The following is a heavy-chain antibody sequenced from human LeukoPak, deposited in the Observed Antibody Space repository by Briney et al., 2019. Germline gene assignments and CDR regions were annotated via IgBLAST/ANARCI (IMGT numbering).Heavy chain of an antibody. Sequence: GASVKVSCKASGYTFTSYDINWVRQATGQGLEWMGWMNPNSGNIGYAQKFQGRVTITRNTSISTAYMELSSLRSEDTAVYYCVLTIFGVARDYWGQGTLVTVSS. CDR1: GYTFTSYD. D-gene: IGHD3-3*01. V-gene: IGHV1-8*03. CDR2: MNPNSGNI. CDR3: VLTIFGVARDY. J-gene: IGHJ4*02.